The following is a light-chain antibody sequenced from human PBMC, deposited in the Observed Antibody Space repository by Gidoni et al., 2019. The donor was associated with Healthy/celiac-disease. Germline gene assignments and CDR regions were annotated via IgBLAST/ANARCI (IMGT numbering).Light chain of an antibody. CDR3: QQYGSS. CDR1: QSVSSSY. J-gene: IGKJ4*01. Sequence: ELVLTQSPGTLSLSPGERATLSCRASQSVSSSYLAWYQQKPGQAPRLLIYGASSRATGIPDRFSGSGSGTDFTLTISRLEPEDFAVYYCQQYGSSFXGXTKVEIK. CDR2: GAS. V-gene: IGKV3-20*01.